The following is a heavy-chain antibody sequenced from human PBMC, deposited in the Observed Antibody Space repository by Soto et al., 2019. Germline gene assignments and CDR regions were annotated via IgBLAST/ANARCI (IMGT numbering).Heavy chain of an antibody. Sequence: QVQLHQWGAGVLEPSETLSLTCAVSGGSFNGYYWSWIRQPPGKGLEWIGEINYSGSVSYNPSLTSRFIISVDRSKNQFSLRLSSVTASDTALYYCAKDANGYKYGSYFDDWGQGTLVTVSS. V-gene: IGHV4-34*01. CDR3: AKDANGYKYGSYFDD. CDR2: INYSGSV. J-gene: IGHJ4*02. CDR1: GGSFNGYY. D-gene: IGHD5-18*01.